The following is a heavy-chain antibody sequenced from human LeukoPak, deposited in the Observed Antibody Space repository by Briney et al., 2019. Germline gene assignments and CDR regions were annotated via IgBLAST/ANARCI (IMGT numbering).Heavy chain of an antibody. D-gene: IGHD5-18*01. Sequence: GGSLRLSCAASGFTFSSYAMSWVRQAPGKGLEWVSAISGSGGSTYYADSVKGRFTISRDKSKNTLYLQMNSLRAEDTAVYYCAKDSARATGYSYGPGAFDIWGQGTMVTVSS. V-gene: IGHV3-23*01. CDR2: ISGSGGST. CDR1: GFTFSSYA. CDR3: AKDSARATGYSYGPGAFDI. J-gene: IGHJ3*02.